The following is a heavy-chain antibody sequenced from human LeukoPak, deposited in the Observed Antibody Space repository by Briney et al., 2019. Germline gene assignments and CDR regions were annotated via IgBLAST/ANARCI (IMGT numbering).Heavy chain of an antibody. J-gene: IGHJ6*03. Sequence: SETLSLACAVYGGSFSGYYWSWIRQPAGKGLEWIGRIYTSGSTNYNPSLKSRVTISVDTSKNQFSLKLSSVTAADTAVYYCARGRVGQQLVSYYYYYYMDVWGKGTTVTVSS. CDR3: ARGRVGQQLVSYYYYYYMDV. CDR2: IYTSGST. CDR1: GGSFSGYY. D-gene: IGHD6-13*01. V-gene: IGHV4-59*10.